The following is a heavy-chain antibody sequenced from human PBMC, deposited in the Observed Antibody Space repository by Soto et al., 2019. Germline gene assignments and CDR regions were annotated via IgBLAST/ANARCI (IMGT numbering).Heavy chain of an antibody. V-gene: IGHV1-69*12. CDR2: ITPLFGTP. J-gene: IGHJ2*01. Sequence: QVQLVQSGAEVKKPASSVKVSCKASGGTFSRYAISWVRQAPGQGLEWLGGITPLFGTPHYAQSFQGRLTSTADESTSTVYMELRSLRSEDTAVYYCAQTLGLAVSGPGRFDLWGRGTLVTVTS. CDR3: AQTLGLAVSGPGRFDL. D-gene: IGHD6-19*01. CDR1: GGTFSRYA.